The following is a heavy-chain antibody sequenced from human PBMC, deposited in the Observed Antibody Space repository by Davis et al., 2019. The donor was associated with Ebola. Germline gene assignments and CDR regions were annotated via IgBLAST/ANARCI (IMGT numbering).Heavy chain of an antibody. CDR3: AIAAAGDAFDI. CDR2: IYSGGST. D-gene: IGHD6-13*01. CDR1: GFTVSSNY. Sequence: GESLKISCAASGFTVSSNYMSWVRQAPGKGLEWVSVIYSGGSTYYADSVKGRFTISRDNSKNTLYLQMNSLRAEDTAVYYCAIAAAGDAFDIWGQGTMVTVSS. J-gene: IGHJ3*02. V-gene: IGHV3-53*01.